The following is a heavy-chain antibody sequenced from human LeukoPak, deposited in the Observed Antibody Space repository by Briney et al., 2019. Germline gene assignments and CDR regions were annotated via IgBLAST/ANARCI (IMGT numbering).Heavy chain of an antibody. Sequence: GGSLRLSCAASGFTFTNYAMSWVRQAPGKGLEWVSSISGSGSSKYFADSVKGRITISRDNSKNTLYLQMNSLRAEDTAVYYCARVFALASWYFDYWGQGTLVTVSS. V-gene: IGHV3-23*01. CDR1: GFTFTNYA. CDR3: ARVFALASWYFDY. J-gene: IGHJ4*02. CDR2: ISGSGSSK. D-gene: IGHD6-13*01.